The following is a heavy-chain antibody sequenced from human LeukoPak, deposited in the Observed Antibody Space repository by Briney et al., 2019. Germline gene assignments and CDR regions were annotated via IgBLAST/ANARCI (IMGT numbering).Heavy chain of an antibody. D-gene: IGHD1-1*01. J-gene: IGHJ4*02. CDR1: GFTFRSYW. V-gene: IGHV3-23*01. Sequence: GGSLRLSCEASGFTFRSYWMHWVRQAPGKGLVWVSSISGSDGTTYYADSVKGRFTISRDNSKYTLSLQMNSLRAEDTAVYYCAKVDNWKYGHHDFWGQGTLVTVSS. CDR2: ISGSDGTT. CDR3: AKVDNWKYGHHDF.